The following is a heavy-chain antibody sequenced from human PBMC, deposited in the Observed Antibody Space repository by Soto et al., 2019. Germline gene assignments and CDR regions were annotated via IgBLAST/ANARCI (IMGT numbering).Heavy chain of an antibody. CDR2: ITSSGAGT. CDR1: GFSFRNYA. V-gene: IGHV3-23*01. Sequence: EVQLLESGGGLVQPGGSLRLSCAASGFSFRNYAMIWVRQVPGKGLEWVSLITSSGAGTYYADSVKGRFTISRDNSKNTVDLLMNSLRAEDTAIYYCARDSVHCISLTCLSYWYFVLWGRGSLVTVSS. CDR3: ARDSVHCISLTCLSYWYFVL. D-gene: IGHD2-15*01. J-gene: IGHJ2*01.